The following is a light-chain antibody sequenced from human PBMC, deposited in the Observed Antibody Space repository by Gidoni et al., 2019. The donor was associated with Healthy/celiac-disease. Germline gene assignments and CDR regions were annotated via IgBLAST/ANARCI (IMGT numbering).Light chain of an antibody. J-gene: IGKJ2*01. V-gene: IGKV4-1*01. CDR3: QQYYSTPYT. CDR2: WAS. CDR1: QSVLYSSNNKNY. Sequence: DIVMTQSPDSLAVSLGERATINCKSSQSVLYSSNNKNYLAWYQQKPGQPPKLLLYWASTRESGVPDRFSGSGSGTDFTLTISSLQAEDVAVYYCQQYYSTPYTFXXXTKLEIK.